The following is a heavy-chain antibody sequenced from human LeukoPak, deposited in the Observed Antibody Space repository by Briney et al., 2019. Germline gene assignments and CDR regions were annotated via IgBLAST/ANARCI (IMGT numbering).Heavy chain of an antibody. V-gene: IGHV4-59*01. CDR2: IYYSGST. Sequence: KPSETLSLTCAVYGGSFSGYYWSWIRQPPGKGLEGIGYIYYSGSTNYNPSLKSRVTISVDTSKNQFSLKLSSVTAADTDVYYCASLALDGPSRVRDFXYWGQGTLVTVSS. J-gene: IGHJ4*02. CDR1: GGSFSGYY. CDR3: ASLALDGPSRVRDFXY. D-gene: IGHD3-3*01.